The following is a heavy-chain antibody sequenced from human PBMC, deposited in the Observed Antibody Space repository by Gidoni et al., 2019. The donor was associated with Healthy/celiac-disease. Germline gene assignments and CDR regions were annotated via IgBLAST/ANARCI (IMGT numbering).Heavy chain of an antibody. Sequence: QVQLVESGGGVVQPGRSLSLSCAASGFTFSSYGMHWVRQAPGKGLEWVAVISYDGSNKYYADSVKGRFTISRDNSKNTLYLQMNSLRAEDTAVYYCANSYGDYFDYWGQGTLVTVSS. D-gene: IGHD4-17*01. V-gene: IGHV3-30*18. J-gene: IGHJ4*02. CDR1: GFTFSSYG. CDR2: ISYDGSNK. CDR3: ANSYGDYFDY.